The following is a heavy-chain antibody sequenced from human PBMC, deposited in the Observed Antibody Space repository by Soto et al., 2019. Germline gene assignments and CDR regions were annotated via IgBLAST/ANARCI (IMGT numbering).Heavy chain of an antibody. D-gene: IGHD3-3*01. CDR3: ARVILDYDFWSGNNWFDP. CDR2: IYSGGST. CDR1: GFTVSSNY. J-gene: IGHJ5*02. Sequence: GGSLRLSCAASGFTVSSNYMSWVRQAPGKGLEWVSVIYSGGSTYYADSVKGRFTISRDNSKNTLYLQMNSLRAEDTAVYYCARVILDYDFWSGNNWFDPWGQGTLVTVSS. V-gene: IGHV3-53*01.